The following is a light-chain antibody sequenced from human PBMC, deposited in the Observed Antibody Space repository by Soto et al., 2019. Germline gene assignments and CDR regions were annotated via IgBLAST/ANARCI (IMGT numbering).Light chain of an antibody. Sequence: QSALTQPPSASGSPGQSVTISCTGTSSDVGGYNYVSWYQQHPGKVPKLMVYEVNKRPSGVPDRFSGSKSGNTSALTVSGLQAVDEADYYCTSYAGGNHVLGTGTKLTVL. CDR2: EVN. V-gene: IGLV2-8*01. J-gene: IGLJ1*01. CDR3: TSYAGGNHV. CDR1: SSDVGGYNY.